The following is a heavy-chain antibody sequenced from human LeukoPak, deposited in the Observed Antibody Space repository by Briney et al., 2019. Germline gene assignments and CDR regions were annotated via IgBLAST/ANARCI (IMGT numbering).Heavy chain of an antibody. CDR3: ARNPVRIAVPDY. J-gene: IGHJ4*02. Sequence: GGSLRLSCAASGFTFSSYGMHWVRQAPGKGLEWVAVISYDGSNKYYADSVKGRFTISRDNSKNTLYLQMNSLRAEDTAAYYCARNPVRIAVPDYWGQGTLVTVSS. CDR1: GFTFSSYG. D-gene: IGHD6-19*01. V-gene: IGHV3-30*03. CDR2: ISYDGSNK.